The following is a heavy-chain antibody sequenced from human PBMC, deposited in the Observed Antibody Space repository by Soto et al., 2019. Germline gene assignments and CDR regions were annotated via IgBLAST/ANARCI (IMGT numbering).Heavy chain of an antibody. Sequence: WASVKVSCKASGGTFSSYAISWVRQAPGQGLEWMGGIIPIFGTANYAQKFQGRVTITADESTSTAYMELSSLRSEDTAVYYCARDRYYYGSGSYYNPHSYYGMDVWGQGTTVTVSS. CDR3: ARDRYYYGSGSYYNPHSYYGMDV. V-gene: IGHV1-69*13. CDR1: GGTFSSYA. D-gene: IGHD3-10*01. CDR2: IIPIFGTA. J-gene: IGHJ6*02.